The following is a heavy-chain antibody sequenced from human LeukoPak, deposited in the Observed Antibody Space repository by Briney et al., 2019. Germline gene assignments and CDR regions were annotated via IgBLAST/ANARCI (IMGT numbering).Heavy chain of an antibody. V-gene: IGHV1-69*01. CDR1: GGTFSSYA. D-gene: IGHD4-17*01. CDR2: IIPIFGTA. J-gene: IGHJ3*02. CDR3: ARTTSYGAGAFDI. Sequence: ASVKVSCKAFGGTFSSYAISWVRQAPGQGLEWMGGIIPIFGTANYAQKFQGRVTITADESTSTAYMELSSLRSEDTALYYCARTTSYGAGAFDIWGQGTMVTVSS.